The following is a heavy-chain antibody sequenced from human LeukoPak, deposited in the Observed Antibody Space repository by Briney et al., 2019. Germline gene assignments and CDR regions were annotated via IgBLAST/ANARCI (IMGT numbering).Heavy chain of an antibody. V-gene: IGHV4-39*07. CDR3: ARAASFIVATIGGYFDY. CDR1: GGSISSNTYY. D-gene: IGHD5-12*01. Sequence: PSETLSLTCTVSGGSISSNTYYWGWIRQPPGKGLEWIGSIYYSGSTYYNPSLKSRVTISVDTSKNQFSLKLSSVTAADTAVYYCARAASFIVATIGGYFDYWGQGTLVTVSS. J-gene: IGHJ4*02. CDR2: IYYSGST.